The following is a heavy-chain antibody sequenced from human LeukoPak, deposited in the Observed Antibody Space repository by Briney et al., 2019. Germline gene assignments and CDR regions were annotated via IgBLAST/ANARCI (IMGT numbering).Heavy chain of an antibody. CDR2: INHSGST. Sequence: SETLSLTCAVYGGSFSGYYWSWIRQPPGKGLEWIGEINHSGSTNYNPSLKSRVTISVDTSKNQFSLKLSSVTAADTAVYYCASGVRNYYYYMDVWGKGTTVTVSS. J-gene: IGHJ6*03. CDR1: GGSFSGYY. D-gene: IGHD3-10*01. V-gene: IGHV4-34*01. CDR3: ASGVRNYYYYMDV.